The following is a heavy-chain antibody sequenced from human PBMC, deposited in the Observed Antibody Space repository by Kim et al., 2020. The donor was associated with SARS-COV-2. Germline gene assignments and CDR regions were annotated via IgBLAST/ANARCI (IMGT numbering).Heavy chain of an antibody. Sequence: SETLSLTCAVYGGSFSGYYWSWIRQPPGKGLEWIGEINHSGSTNYNPSLKSRVTISVDTSKNQFSLKLSSVTAADTAVYYCASLVRGVNNYYGMDVWGQGTTVTVSS. V-gene: IGHV4-34*01. D-gene: IGHD3-10*01. CDR2: INHSGST. J-gene: IGHJ6*02. CDR3: ASLVRGVNNYYGMDV. CDR1: GGSFSGYY.